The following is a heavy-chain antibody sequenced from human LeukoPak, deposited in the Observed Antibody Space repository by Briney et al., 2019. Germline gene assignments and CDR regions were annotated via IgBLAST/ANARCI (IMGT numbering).Heavy chain of an antibody. J-gene: IGHJ4*02. CDR1: GYTFNTYW. D-gene: IGHD6-6*01. V-gene: IGHV5-51*01. Sequence: GESLKISCQASGYTFNTYWIGWVLQMPGKGLEWMGIINPGDSDPRYSPSFQGRATISADRSISTAYLQWSSLKASDTAMYYCARHGVGSSWFGFDYWGQGTLVTVSS. CDR2: INPGDSDP. CDR3: ARHGVGSSWFGFDY.